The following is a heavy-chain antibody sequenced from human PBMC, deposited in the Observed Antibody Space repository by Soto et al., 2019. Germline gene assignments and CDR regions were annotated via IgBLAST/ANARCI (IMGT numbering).Heavy chain of an antibody. CDR2: IYYSGST. CDR3: ARRQSGGYFDY. V-gene: IGHV4-59*01. D-gene: IGHD1-26*01. CDR1: GGSISSYY. Sequence: SETLSLTCTVSGGSISSYYWSWIRQPPGKGLEWIGYIYYSGSTNYNPSLKSRVTISVDTSKNQFSLKLSSVTAADTAVYYCARRQSGGYFDYWGQGTLVTVSS. J-gene: IGHJ4*02.